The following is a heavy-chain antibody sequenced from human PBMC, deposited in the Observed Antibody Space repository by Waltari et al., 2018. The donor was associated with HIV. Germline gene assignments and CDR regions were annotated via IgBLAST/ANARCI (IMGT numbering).Heavy chain of an antibody. CDR3: AVRSPARRLNWFDP. D-gene: IGHD2-8*01. J-gene: IGHJ5*02. V-gene: IGHV3-7*01. CDR1: GLPFGSYC. Sequence: EVKMVESGGGLVQRGGYVRLSCVAHGLPFGSYCMSWVRQATGKGVEWVDNIKQDGSEKYYVDSMKGRFTISRDNAKNSLYLQINSLRAEDTAVYYCAVRSPARRLNWFDPWGQGTLVIVSS. CDR2: IKQDGSEK.